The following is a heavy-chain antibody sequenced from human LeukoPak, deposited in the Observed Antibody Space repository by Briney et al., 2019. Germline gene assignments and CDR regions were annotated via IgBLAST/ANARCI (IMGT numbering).Heavy chain of an antibody. CDR3: AGGYCSSTSCYRFDY. CDR2: IYYSGST. V-gene: IGHV4-59*08. J-gene: IGHJ4*02. CDR1: GGSISSYY. Sequence: SETLSLTCTVSGGSISSYYWSWIRQPPGKGLEWIGHIYYSGSTNYNPSLKSRVTISVDTSKNQFSLKLSSVTAADTAVYYCAGGYCSSTSCYRFDYWGQGTLVTVSS. D-gene: IGHD2-2*01.